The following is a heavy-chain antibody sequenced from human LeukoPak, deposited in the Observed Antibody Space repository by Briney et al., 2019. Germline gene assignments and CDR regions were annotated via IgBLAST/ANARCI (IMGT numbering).Heavy chain of an antibody. CDR2: INPSGGST. CDR1: GYTFTSYY. D-gene: IGHD2-21*01. CDR3: ARGGHIVVVIATSWFDP. V-gene: IGHV1-46*03. Sequence: ASVKVSCKASGYTFTSYYMHWVRQAPGQGLEWMGKINPSGGSTSYAQKFQGRVTMTRDTSTSTVYMELSSLRSEDTAVYYCARGGHIVVVIATSWFDPWGQGTLVTVSS. J-gene: IGHJ5*02.